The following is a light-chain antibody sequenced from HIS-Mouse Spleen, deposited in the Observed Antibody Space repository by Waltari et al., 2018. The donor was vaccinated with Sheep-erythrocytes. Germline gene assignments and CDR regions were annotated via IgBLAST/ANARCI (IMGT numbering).Light chain of an antibody. CDR2: AAS. J-gene: IGKJ5*01. Sequence: DIQMTQSPSSLSASVGDRVTITCRASQGIRNDLGWYQQKPGKAPKRLIYAASSLQRGVPATFSGSGSGTEFTLTISSLQPEDFAVYYCQQRSHWPPIPFGQGTRLEIK. V-gene: IGKV1-17*01. CDR3: QQRSHWPPIP. CDR1: QGIRND.